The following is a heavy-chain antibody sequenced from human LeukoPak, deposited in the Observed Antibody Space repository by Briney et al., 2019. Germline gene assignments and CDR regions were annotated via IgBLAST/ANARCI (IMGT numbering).Heavy chain of an antibody. CDR2: ISWDGAGT. CDR1: GFTFDDYA. Sequence: GGSLRLSCAASGFTFDDYAMHWVRQAPGKGLEWVSLISWDGAGTYYADSVKGRFTISRDNSKNSLYLQMNSLRAEDTAVYYCAAESYTPADYWGQGTLVTVSS. J-gene: IGHJ4*02. CDR3: AAESYTPADY. D-gene: IGHD2-2*02. V-gene: IGHV3-43D*03.